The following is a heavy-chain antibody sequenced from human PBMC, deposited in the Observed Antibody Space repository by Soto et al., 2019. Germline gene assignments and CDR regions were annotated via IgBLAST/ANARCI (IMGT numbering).Heavy chain of an antibody. CDR1: GFTFSSYA. V-gene: IGHV3-23*01. J-gene: IGHJ5*02. CDR2: ISGSGGST. Sequence: PGGSLRLSCAASGFTFSSYAMSWVRQAPGKGLEWVSAISGSGGSTYYADSVKDRFTISRDTSRNQFSLKLSSVTAADTAVYYCTRGPPRVQWFDPWGLGTLVTVSS. CDR3: TRGPPRVQWFDP.